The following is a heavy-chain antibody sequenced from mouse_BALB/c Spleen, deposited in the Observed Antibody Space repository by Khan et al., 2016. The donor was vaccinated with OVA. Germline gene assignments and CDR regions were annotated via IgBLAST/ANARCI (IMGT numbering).Heavy chain of an antibody. D-gene: IGHD2-2*01. Sequence: EVQLQQSGPELMEPGASVKISCKASGYSFTTYYIHWVIQSHGKSLEWIGFIDPFSGGTTYNQKFKGKATLTADKSSSTAYIHLSNLTSEDSAVYYCTRHGYVAWFTYWGQGTLVTVSA. CDR3: TRHGYVAWFTY. CDR2: IDPFSGGT. J-gene: IGHJ3*01. CDR1: GYSFTTYY. V-gene: IGHV1S135*01.